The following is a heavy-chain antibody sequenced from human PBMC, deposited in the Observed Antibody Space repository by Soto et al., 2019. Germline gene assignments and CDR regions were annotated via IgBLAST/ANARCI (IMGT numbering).Heavy chain of an antibody. CDR3: ERARYSYAYHYYYGMDV. V-gene: IGHV1-69*13. D-gene: IGHD5-18*01. CDR2: IIPIFGAA. J-gene: IGHJ6*02. Sequence: SVKVSCKACGGTFSRYAMSGVRQAPGQGREWMGGIIPIFGAANYAQKFQGRVTITADESTSTAYMELSTLRSENKAVYYCERARYSYAYHYYYGMDVWGQGTTVTVSS. CDR1: GGTFSRYA.